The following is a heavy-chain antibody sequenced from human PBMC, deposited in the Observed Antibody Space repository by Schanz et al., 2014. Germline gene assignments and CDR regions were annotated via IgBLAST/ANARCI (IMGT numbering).Heavy chain of an antibody. J-gene: IGHJ4*02. CDR3: ARDNRYYLFDY. D-gene: IGHD3-16*02. Sequence: VRLVESGGGVVQPGRSLRLSCAASGFTLSSYGMHWVRQAPGKGLEWVAYISSSSSTIHYADSVKGRFTISRDNAKNSLYLQMDSLRAEDTAVYFCARDNRYYLFDYWGQGTLVTVSS. CDR1: GFTLSSYG. CDR2: ISSSSSTI. V-gene: IGHV3-48*01.